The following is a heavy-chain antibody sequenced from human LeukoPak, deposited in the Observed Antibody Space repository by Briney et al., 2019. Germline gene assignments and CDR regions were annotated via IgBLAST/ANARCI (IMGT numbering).Heavy chain of an antibody. D-gene: IGHD6-19*01. CDR1: GGSISSYY. V-gene: IGHV4-4*07. CDR3: ARDSLYSSGWSHDY. CDR2: IYTSGST. J-gene: IGHJ4*02. Sequence: AETLSLTCTVSGGSISSYYWSWVRQPPGKGLEWIGRIYTSGSTTYNPSLKSRVTLSVDTSKNQFSLKLTSVTAAATAVYYCARDSLYSSGWSHDYWGQGTMVTVSS.